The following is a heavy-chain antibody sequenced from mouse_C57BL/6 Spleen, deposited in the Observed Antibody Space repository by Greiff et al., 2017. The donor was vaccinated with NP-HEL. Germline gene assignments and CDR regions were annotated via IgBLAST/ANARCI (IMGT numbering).Heavy chain of an antibody. CDR2: INPGSGGT. CDR3: ARQRIYDGPFAY. Sequence: VQLQQSGAELVRPGTSVKVSCKASGYAFTNYLIEWVKQRPGQGLEWIGVINPGSGGTNYNEKFKGKATLTADKSSSTAYMQLSSLTSEDSAVYFCARQRIYDGPFAYWGQGTLVTVSA. J-gene: IGHJ3*01. CDR1: GYAFTNYL. D-gene: IGHD2-3*01. V-gene: IGHV1-54*01.